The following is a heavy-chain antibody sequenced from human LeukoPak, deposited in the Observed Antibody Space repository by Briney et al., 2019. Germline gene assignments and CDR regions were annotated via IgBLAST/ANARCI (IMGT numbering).Heavy chain of an antibody. CDR2: IYHSGST. CDR1: GGSISSNTYS. D-gene: IGHD3-10*01. CDR3: VRGYKYGPPFDY. J-gene: IGHJ4*02. V-gene: IGHV4-30-2*01. Sequence: EASETLSLTCAVSGGSISSNTYSWNWIRQPPGKGLEWIGYIYHSGSTYSNPSLKSRVTMSVDRSKNQFSLRLSSVTAADTAVYYCVRGYKYGPPFDYWGQGTLVTVSS.